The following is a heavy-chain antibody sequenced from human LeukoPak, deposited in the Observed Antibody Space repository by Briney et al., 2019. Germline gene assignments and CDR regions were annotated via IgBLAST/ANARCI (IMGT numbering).Heavy chain of an antibody. V-gene: IGHV4-39*07. Sequence: PSETLSLTCTVSGGSISSGDYYWGWIRQPPGKGLEWIGSIYHSGSTYYNPSLKSRVTISVDTSKNQFSLKLSSVTAADTAVYYCARVVVPAAIGNWFDPWGQGTLVTVSS. CDR2: IYHSGST. CDR1: GGSISSGDYY. CDR3: ARVVVPAAIGNWFDP. J-gene: IGHJ5*02. D-gene: IGHD2-2*02.